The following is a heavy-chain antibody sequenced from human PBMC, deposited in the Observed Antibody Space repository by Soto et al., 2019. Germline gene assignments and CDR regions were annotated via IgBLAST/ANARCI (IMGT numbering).Heavy chain of an antibody. CDR2: IWYDGSNK. CDR1: GFTFSSYG. V-gene: IGHV3-33*01. J-gene: IGHJ6*02. Sequence: QVQLVESGGGVVQPGRSLRLSCAASGFTFSSYGMHWVRQAPGKGLEWVAVIWYDGSNKYYADSVKGRFTISRDNSKNTLYLQMNSLRAEDTAVYYCARGDEWLGDYYYYGMDVWGQGTTVTVSS. D-gene: IGHD3-10*01. CDR3: ARGDEWLGDYYYYGMDV.